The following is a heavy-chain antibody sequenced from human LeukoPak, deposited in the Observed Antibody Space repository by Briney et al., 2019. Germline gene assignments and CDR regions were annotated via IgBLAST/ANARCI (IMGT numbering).Heavy chain of an antibody. J-gene: IGHJ3*02. CDR2: MNPNSGNT. V-gene: IGHV1-8*01. D-gene: IGHD3-3*01. CDR1: GYTFTSYD. Sequence: ASVKVSCKASGYTFTSYDMNWVRQATGQGLEWMGWMNPNSGNTGYAQKVQGRVTMTRNTSISTAYLELSSLRSEDTAVYYCAIHYDFWRGYSPDAFDIWGQGTMVTVSS. CDR3: AIHYDFWRGYSPDAFDI.